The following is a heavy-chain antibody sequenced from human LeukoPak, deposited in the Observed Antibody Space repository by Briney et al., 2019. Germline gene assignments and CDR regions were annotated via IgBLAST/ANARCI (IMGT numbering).Heavy chain of an antibody. V-gene: IGHV3-30-3*01. CDR2: ISYDGSNK. CDR3: ARDEIPYDSSGYYYGAIDY. J-gene: IGHJ4*02. CDR1: GFTFSSHA. D-gene: IGHD3-22*01. Sequence: GGSLRLSCAASGFTFSSHAMYWVRQAPGKGLDWVALISYDGSNKYYADSVKGRFTISRDNSKNTLYLQMNSLRAEDTAVYYCARDEIPYDSSGYYYGAIDYWGQGTLVTVSS.